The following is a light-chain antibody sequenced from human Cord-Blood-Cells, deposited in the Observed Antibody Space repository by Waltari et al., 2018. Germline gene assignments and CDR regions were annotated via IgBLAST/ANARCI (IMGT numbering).Light chain of an antibody. CDR3: QQYYSYPYT. V-gene: IGKV1-8*01. CDR2: AAS. CDR1: QGISSY. J-gene: IGKJ2*01. Sequence: AIRITQSPSSLSASTGDRVTITCRASQGISSYLAWYQQKPGKAPKLLNYAASTLQSGVPSRFSGSGSGTDFTLTISCLQSEDFATYYCQQYYSYPYTFGQGTKLEIK.